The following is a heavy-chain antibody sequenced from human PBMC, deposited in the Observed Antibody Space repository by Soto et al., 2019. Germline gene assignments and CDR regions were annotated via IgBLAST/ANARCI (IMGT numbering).Heavy chain of an antibody. CDR3: TSIVVVTAIQPPTAFDI. CDR1: GFTFGDYA. Sequence: PGGSLRLSCTASGFTFGDYAMSWFRQAPGKGLEWVGFIRSKAYGGTTEYAASVKGRFTISRDDSKSIAYLQMNSLKTEDTAVYYCTSIVVVTAIQPPTAFDIWGQGTMVTVSS. J-gene: IGHJ3*02. D-gene: IGHD2-21*02. V-gene: IGHV3-49*03. CDR2: IRSKAYGGTT.